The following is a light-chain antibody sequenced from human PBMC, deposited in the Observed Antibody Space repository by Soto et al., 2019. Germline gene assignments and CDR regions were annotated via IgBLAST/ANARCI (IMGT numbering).Light chain of an antibody. Sequence: QSVLTQPPSASGSPGQSVTISCTGTSSDVGDYKYVSWYQQHPGKAPKLMIYEVDKRPSGVPDRFSGSKSGNTASLAVSGLQAEDEADYFCSSYAGSNVIFGGGTKLPVL. CDR2: EVD. V-gene: IGLV2-8*01. CDR3: SSYAGSNVI. CDR1: SSDVGDYKY. J-gene: IGLJ2*01.